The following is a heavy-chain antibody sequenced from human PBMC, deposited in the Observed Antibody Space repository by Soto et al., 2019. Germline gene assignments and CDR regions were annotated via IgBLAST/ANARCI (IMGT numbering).Heavy chain of an antibody. Sequence: GSLKPLCATSGFTFSSYGMSWVRQAPGKGREWVSAVSGSGGSTYYADSVKGRFTISRDNSKNTLYLQMNSLRAEDTAVYYCAISARLTGPLDYWGQGTLVTVSS. J-gene: IGHJ4*02. CDR2: VSGSGGST. V-gene: IGHV3-23*01. CDR3: AISARLTGPLDY. D-gene: IGHD1-20*01. CDR1: GFTFSSYG.